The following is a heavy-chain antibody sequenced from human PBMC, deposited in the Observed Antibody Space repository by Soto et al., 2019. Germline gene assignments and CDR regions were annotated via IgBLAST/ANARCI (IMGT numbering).Heavy chain of an antibody. CDR3: ARDPDYGDYWGYFFDS. J-gene: IGHJ4*02. V-gene: IGHV1-2*02. CDR1: GYTFAAYY. Sequence: ASVKVSCKTSGYTFAAYYIHWIRQAPGQGLEWMGWINPTSGGTVYAQNFQDRVTMTRDTSISTAYMELRRLNSDDTAVYYCARDPDYGDYWGYFFDSWGQGTPVTVSS. CDR2: INPTSGGT. D-gene: IGHD4-17*01.